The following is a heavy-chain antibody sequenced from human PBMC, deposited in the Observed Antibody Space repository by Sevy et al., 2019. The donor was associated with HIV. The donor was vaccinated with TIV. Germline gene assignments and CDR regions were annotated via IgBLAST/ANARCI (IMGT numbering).Heavy chain of an antibody. CDR3: AKDRRYYDSSGYYAFDY. V-gene: IGHV3-23*01. CDR2: ISGSGGST. Sequence: GGSLRLSCAASGFTFSSYAMSWVRQAPRKGLEWVSAISGSGGSTYYADSVKGRFTISRDNSKNTLYLQMNSLRAEDTAVYYCAKDRRYYDSSGYYAFDYWGQGTLVTVSS. D-gene: IGHD3-22*01. J-gene: IGHJ4*02. CDR1: GFTFSSYA.